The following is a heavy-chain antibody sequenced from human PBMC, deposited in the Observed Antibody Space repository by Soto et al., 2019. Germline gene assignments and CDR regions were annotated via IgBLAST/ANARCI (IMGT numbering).Heavy chain of an antibody. V-gene: IGHV4-59*01. D-gene: IGHD2-15*01. CDR1: GGSISSYY. CDR3: ARSGRVGADFQH. Sequence: QVQLQESGPGLVKPSETLSLTCTVSGGSISSYYWSWIRQPPGKGLEWIGYIYYSGSTNYNPSLKSRVTISVDTSKNQFSLKLSSVTAADTPVYYCARSGRVGADFQHWGQGTLVTVSS. CDR2: IYYSGST. J-gene: IGHJ1*01.